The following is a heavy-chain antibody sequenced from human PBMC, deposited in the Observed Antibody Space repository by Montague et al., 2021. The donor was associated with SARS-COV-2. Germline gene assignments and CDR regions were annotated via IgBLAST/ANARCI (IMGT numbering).Heavy chain of an antibody. V-gene: IGHV3-49*04. CDR1: GFAFGYYA. D-gene: IGHD6-13*01. CDR2: IRSKAYGGTT. J-gene: IGHJ3*02. Sequence: SLRLSCASSGFAFGYYAVNWVRQAPGKGLEWVSFIRSKAYGGTTEYAASVNGRFTISRDDSKSIAYLQMNSLKTEDTAMYYCTRGGRSSSWYYEAFDIWGQGTMVTVSS. CDR3: TRGGRSSSWYYEAFDI.